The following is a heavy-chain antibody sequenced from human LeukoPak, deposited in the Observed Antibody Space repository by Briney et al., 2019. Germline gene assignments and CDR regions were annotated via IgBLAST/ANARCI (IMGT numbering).Heavy chain of an antibody. J-gene: IGHJ3*02. CDR3: ATKDSSNYHYGALDI. V-gene: IGHV4-34*01. D-gene: IGHD3-22*01. CDR1: GGSFSAYY. Sequence: SETLSLTCAVYGGSFSAYYWTWIRQSPGKELERIGEINHSGSTNYNPSLNSRVTISIDMSKNQFSLKLNSVTAADTAIYYCATKDSSNYHYGALDIWGRGTMVTVSS. CDR2: INHSGST.